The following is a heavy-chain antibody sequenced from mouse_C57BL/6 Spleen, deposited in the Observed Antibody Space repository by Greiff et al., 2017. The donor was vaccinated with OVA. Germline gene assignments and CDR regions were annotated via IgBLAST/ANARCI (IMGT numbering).Heavy chain of an antibody. V-gene: IGHV1-54*01. CDR2: INPGSGGT. J-gene: IGHJ2*01. D-gene: IGHD2-5*01. CDR3: ARGSNYGNYFDY. Sequence: QVQLKESGAELVRPGTSVKVSCKASGYAFTNYLIEWVKQRPGQGLEWIGVINPGSGGTNYNEKFKGKATLTADKSSSTAYMQLSSLTSEDSAVYFCARGSNYGNYFDYWGQGTTLTVSS. CDR1: GYAFTNYL.